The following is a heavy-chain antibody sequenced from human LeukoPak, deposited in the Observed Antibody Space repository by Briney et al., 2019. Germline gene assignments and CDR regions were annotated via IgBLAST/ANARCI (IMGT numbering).Heavy chain of an antibody. D-gene: IGHD3-22*01. CDR1: GFTFSGYW. CDR2: IGSDGSST. J-gene: IGHJ4*02. CDR3: AKDQGYYYDSSGYFDY. Sequence: QPGGSPRLSCAASGFTFSGYWMHWVRQAPGKGLVWVSRIGSDGSSTTYADSVKGRFTISRDNSKNTLYLQMNSLRAEDTAVYYCAKDQGYYYDSSGYFDYWGQGTLVTVSS. V-gene: IGHV3-74*01.